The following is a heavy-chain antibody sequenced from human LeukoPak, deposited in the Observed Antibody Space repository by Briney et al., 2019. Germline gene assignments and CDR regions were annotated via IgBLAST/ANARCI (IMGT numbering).Heavy chain of an antibody. CDR1: GFTFSGYW. CDR3: VRGYCSGGSCYVRAFDI. D-gene: IGHD2-15*01. Sequence: GGSLRLSCAASGFTFSGYWMHWVRQAPEKGLVWVSRINSDGRSTSYADSVKGRFTISRDNAKNSLYLQMNSLRAEDTAVYYCVRGYCSGGSCYVRAFDIWGQGTMVTVSS. CDR2: INSDGRST. V-gene: IGHV3-74*01. J-gene: IGHJ3*02.